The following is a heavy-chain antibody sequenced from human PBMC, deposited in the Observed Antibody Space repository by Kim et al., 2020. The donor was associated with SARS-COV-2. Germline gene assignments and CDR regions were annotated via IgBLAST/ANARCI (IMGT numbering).Heavy chain of an antibody. V-gene: IGHV3-21*01. J-gene: IGHJ4*02. CDR3: ARDKVPNPSGSYSPPDY. D-gene: IGHD1-26*01. CDR1: GFTFSSYS. Sequence: GGSLRLSCAASGFTFSSYSMNWVRQAPGKGLEWVSSISSSSSYIYYADSVKGRFTISRDNAKNSLYLQMNSLRAEDTAVYYCARDKVPNPSGSYSPPDYWGQGTLVTVSS. CDR2: ISSSSSYI.